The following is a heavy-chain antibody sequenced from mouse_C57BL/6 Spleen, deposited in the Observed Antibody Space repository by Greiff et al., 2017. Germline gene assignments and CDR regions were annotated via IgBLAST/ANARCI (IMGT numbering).Heavy chain of an antibody. CDR3: TRDPDYYGSSPWYFDV. V-gene: IGHV5-9-1*02. D-gene: IGHD1-1*01. CDR1: GFTFSSYA. CDR2: ISSGGDYI. J-gene: IGHJ1*03. Sequence: EVMLVESGEGLVKPGGSLKLSCAASGFTFSSYAMSWVRQTPEKRLEWVAYISSGGDYIYYADTVQGRFTISRDNARNTLYLQMSSLKSEDTAMYYCTRDPDYYGSSPWYFDVWGTGTTVTVSS.